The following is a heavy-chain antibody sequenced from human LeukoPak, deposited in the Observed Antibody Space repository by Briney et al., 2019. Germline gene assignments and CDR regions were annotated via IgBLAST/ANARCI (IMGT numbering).Heavy chain of an antibody. V-gene: IGHV1-2*02. CDR2: INPNSGAT. J-gene: IGHJ4*02. D-gene: IGHD5-24*01. Sequence: GASVKVSCKASGYTFTGFYIHWVRQAPGQGLEWVGWINPNSGATTYAQKFQGRVTMTRDTSISTAYMELSSLRSDDTAVYYCARNRYGYNLGYWAQGTLVTVSS. CDR3: ARNRYGYNLGY. CDR1: GYTFTGFY.